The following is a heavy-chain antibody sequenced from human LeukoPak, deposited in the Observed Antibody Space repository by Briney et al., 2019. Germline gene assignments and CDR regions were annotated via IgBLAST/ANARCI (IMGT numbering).Heavy chain of an antibody. CDR3: ARDSKVLWFGELLGLSKSWFDP. D-gene: IGHD3-10*01. V-gene: IGHV7-4-1*02. J-gene: IGHJ5*02. CDR1: GYTFTSYA. CDR2: INTNTGNP. Sequence: ASVKVSCKASGYTFTSYAMNWVRQAPGQGLEWMGWINTNTGNPTYAQGFTGRFVFSLDTSVSTAYLQISSLKAEDTAVYYCARDSKVLWFGELLGLSKSWFDPWGQGTLVTVSS.